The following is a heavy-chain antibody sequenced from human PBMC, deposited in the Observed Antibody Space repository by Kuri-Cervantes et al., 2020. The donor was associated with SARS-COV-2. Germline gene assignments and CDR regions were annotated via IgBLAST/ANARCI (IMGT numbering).Heavy chain of an antibody. J-gene: IGHJ6*02. CDR3: ARDQFVVVVAATPFFYYYGMDV. D-gene: IGHD2-15*01. Sequence: SVKVSCKASGGTFSSYAISWVRQAPGQGLEWMGGIIPIFGTANYAQKLQGRVTMTTDTSTSTAYMELRSLRSDDTAVYYCARDQFVVVVAATPFFYYYGMDVWGQGTTVTVSS. CDR1: GGTFSSYA. V-gene: IGHV1-69*05. CDR2: IIPIFGTA.